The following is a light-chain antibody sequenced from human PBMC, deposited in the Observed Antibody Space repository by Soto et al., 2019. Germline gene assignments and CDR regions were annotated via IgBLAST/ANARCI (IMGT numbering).Light chain of an antibody. Sequence: IQLTQSPSSLSASVGDRVTITCRASQGITNYLAWYQQKLGKAPKLLIYDASTLQSGVPSRFSGSRSGTEFTLTISSLQPEDFATYYCLQDYGDSWTFGQGTKVDIK. V-gene: IGKV1-9*01. CDR2: DAS. CDR1: QGITNY. CDR3: LQDYGDSWT. J-gene: IGKJ1*01.